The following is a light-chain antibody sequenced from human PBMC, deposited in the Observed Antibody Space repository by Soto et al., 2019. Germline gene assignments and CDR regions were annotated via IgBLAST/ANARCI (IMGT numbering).Light chain of an antibody. J-gene: IGLJ3*02. CDR2: AVS. CDR1: SSDVGGYNY. V-gene: IGLV2-14*01. Sequence: QSALTQPASVSGSPGQSITISCTGTSSDVGGYNYVSWYQQHPGKAPKLMIYAVSNRPSGVSNRFSGSKSGNTASLTISGLQAEDEADYYCSTSSSTSTTWVVGGGTKVTVL. CDR3: STSSSTSTTWV.